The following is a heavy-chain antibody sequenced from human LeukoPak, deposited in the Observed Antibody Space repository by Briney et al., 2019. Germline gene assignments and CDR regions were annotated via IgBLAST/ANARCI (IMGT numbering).Heavy chain of an antibody. CDR2: VFHSGST. CDR3: ARLKRRGSSDINDAYYDAFDL. CDR1: GGSITSYF. D-gene: IGHD3-16*01. V-gene: IGHV4-59*08. J-gene: IGHJ3*01. Sequence: SETLSLTCSVSGGSITSYFWTWIRQPPGKGLEWIGYVFHSGSTNYNPSLQSRVTMSVDTSKDQVSLRLTSVSAADTAVYFCARLKRRGSSDINDAYYDAFDLWGHGTMVTVSS.